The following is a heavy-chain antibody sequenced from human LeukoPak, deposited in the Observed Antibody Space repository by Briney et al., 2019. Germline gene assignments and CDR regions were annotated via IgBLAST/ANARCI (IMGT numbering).Heavy chain of an antibody. CDR2: INPDSGGT. CDR1: GYTFTAYY. D-gene: IGHD2-15*01. V-gene: IGHV1-2*06. Sequence: ASVKVSCKASGYTFTAYYIHWVRQAPGQGLEWMGRINPDSGGTNYAQKFQGRVTMTRDTSISTAYMGLSRLRSDDTAVYYCARSCSGGICYSDNWFDPWGHGTLVTVSS. J-gene: IGHJ5*02. CDR3: ARSCSGGICYSDNWFDP.